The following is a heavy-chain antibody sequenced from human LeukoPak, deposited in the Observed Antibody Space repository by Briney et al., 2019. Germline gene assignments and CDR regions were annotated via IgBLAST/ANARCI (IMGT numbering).Heavy chain of an antibody. J-gene: IGHJ4*02. D-gene: IGHD6-19*01. V-gene: IGHV3-23*01. Sequence: PGGSLRLSCAASGFTFSSYAMTWVRQAPGKGLEWVSVISGRGDSTYYADSVKGRFTFSRDNSKNTLFLQMNSLRAEDTAVYYCAKLYSSGWIYYFDSWGQGTLVTVSS. CDR2: ISGRGDST. CDR1: GFTFSSYA. CDR3: AKLYSSGWIYYFDS.